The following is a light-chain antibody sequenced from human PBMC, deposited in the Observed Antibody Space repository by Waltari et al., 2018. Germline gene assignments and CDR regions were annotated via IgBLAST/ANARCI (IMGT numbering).Light chain of an antibody. CDR1: IANVGSYPL. J-gene: IGLJ1*01. V-gene: IGLV2-23*02. CDR2: EVS. CDR3: CAFAGRGFYV. Sequence: SALTQPASVSGSPGQSITISCTETIANVGSYPLLSWYQRHPGGAPKLLIYEVSERPSGVSIRFSGSKSGKTASLTISGLQPEDEADYYCCAFAGRGFYVFGTGTQVTVL.